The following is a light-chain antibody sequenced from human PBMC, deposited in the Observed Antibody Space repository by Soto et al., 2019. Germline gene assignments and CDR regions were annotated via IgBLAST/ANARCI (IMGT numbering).Light chain of an antibody. J-gene: IGKJ2*01. CDR3: QQYGSSPYT. V-gene: IGKV3-20*01. CDR2: GAS. CDR1: QSVSSSY. Sequence: EIVLTQSPGTLSLSPGERATLSCRASQSVSSSYLAWYQQKPDQAPRLLIYGASSRATGIPDRFSGSGSGTDFTLTISRLEPDDLAVYYCQQYGSSPYTFGQGTTLEIK.